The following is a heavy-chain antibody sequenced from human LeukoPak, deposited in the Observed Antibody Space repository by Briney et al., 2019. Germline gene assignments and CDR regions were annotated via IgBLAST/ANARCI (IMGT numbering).Heavy chain of an antibody. Sequence: SETLSLTCTVSGGSIGSYYWSWIRQPPGKGLEWIGYIYYGGSTNYNPSLKSRVTISVDTSKNQFSLKLSSVTAADTAVYYCARENDYGDYALWFDPWGQGTLVTVSS. CDR2: IYYGGST. V-gene: IGHV4-59*01. J-gene: IGHJ5*02. CDR1: GGSIGSYY. CDR3: ARENDYGDYALWFDP. D-gene: IGHD4-17*01.